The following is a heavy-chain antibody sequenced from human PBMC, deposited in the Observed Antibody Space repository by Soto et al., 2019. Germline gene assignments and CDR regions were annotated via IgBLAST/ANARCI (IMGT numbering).Heavy chain of an antibody. Sequence: QVQLVQSGAEVKKPGASVKVSCKASGYTFTSYDINWVRQATGQGLEWMGWMNPNSGNTGYAQKFQGRVTMTRNTSTSTAYMELSSLRSEDTAVYYCARGSVRFLEWLSAFDYWGQGTLVTVSS. CDR2: MNPNSGNT. CDR1: GYTFTSYD. CDR3: ARGSVRFLEWLSAFDY. V-gene: IGHV1-8*01. J-gene: IGHJ4*02. D-gene: IGHD3-3*01.